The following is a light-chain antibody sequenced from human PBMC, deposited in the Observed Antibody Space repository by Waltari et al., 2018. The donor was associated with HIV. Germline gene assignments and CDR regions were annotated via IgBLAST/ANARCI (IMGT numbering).Light chain of an antibody. Sequence: DIQLTQSPSFLSASVGDRVSITCRASRDVTNFLAWYQKKPGTAPKLLIYGASTLQSGVPSRFGGSGSGTQFTLTINSLQPDDFATYYCQQSDSYPLTFGQGTRREMK. J-gene: IGKJ5*01. CDR2: GAS. CDR1: RDVTNF. V-gene: IGKV1-9*01. CDR3: QQSDSYPLT.